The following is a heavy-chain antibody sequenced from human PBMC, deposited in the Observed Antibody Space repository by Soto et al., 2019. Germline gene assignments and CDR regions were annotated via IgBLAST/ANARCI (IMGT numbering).Heavy chain of an antibody. CDR3: ARDSGTNESWFDP. CDR2: VYYSGST. Sequence: SETLSLTCTVSGGSISSGGYYWSWIRQHPGKGLEWIGYVYYSGSTYYNPSLKSRVTISVDTSKNQFSLKLSSVTAADTAVYYCARDSGTNESWFDPWGQGTPVTVSS. D-gene: IGHD1-7*01. CDR1: GGSISSGGYY. V-gene: IGHV4-31*02. J-gene: IGHJ5*02.